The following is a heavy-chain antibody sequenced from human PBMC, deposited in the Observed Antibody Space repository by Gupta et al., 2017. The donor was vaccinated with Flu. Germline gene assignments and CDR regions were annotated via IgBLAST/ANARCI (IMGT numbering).Heavy chain of an antibody. D-gene: IGHD1-26*01. J-gene: IGHJ3*02. Sequence: QVQLVESGGGVVQPGRSLRLSCAASGFTFSSYGMHWVRQAQGKGLEWVAVIWYDGSNKYYADSVKGRFTISRDNSKNTLYLQMNSLRAEDTAVYYCASLGVGATQDVFYAFDIWGQGTMVTVSS. V-gene: IGHV3-33*01. CDR3: ASLGVGATQDVFYAFDI. CDR1: GFTFSSYG. CDR2: IWYDGSNK.